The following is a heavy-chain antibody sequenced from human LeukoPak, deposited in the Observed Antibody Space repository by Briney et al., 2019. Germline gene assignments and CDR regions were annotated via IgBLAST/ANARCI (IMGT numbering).Heavy chain of an antibody. CDR3: ASGEVYCTGGSCYFL. Sequence: GGSLRLSCAASGFTFSGYSMNWVRQAPGKGLEWVSSIGSGSSYIYYADSVKGRFTISRDNAENSLYLQMNSLRAEDTAVYFCASGEVYCTGGSCYFLWGQGTLVTVSS. CDR1: GFTFSGYS. D-gene: IGHD2-15*01. J-gene: IGHJ4*02. CDR2: IGSGSSYI. V-gene: IGHV3-21*01.